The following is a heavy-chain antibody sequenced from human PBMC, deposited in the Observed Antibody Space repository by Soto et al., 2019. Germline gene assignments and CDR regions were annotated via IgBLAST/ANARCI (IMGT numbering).Heavy chain of an antibody. CDR1: GFTSSSYG. CDR3: AKAPDYYYGMDV. J-gene: IGHJ6*02. CDR2: ISYDGSNK. V-gene: IGHV3-30*18. Sequence: QVQLVESGGGVVQPGRSLRLSCAASGFTSSSYGMHWVRQAPGKGLEWVAVISYDGSNKYYADSVKGRFTISRDNSKNTLYLQMNSLRAEDTAVYYCAKAPDYYYGMDVWGQGTTVTVSS.